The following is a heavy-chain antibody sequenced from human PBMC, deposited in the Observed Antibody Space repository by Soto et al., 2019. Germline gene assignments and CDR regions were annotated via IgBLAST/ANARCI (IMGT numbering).Heavy chain of an antibody. D-gene: IGHD3-3*01. CDR2: ISYDSDTI. CDR1: GFTFGTYS. Sequence: PXVSLRLSCAGSGFTFGTYSMNWVRQAAGEGLEWIAYISYDSDTIQYADSVKGRFTISRDNAKNSLYLQMNSLRDEDTAVYYCARLYYDYVWGQGTTVTVSS. CDR3: ARLYYDYV. J-gene: IGHJ6*02. V-gene: IGHV3-48*02.